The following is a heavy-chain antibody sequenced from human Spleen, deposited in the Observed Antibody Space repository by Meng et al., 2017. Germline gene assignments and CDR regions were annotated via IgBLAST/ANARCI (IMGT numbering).Heavy chain of an antibody. V-gene: IGHV3-7*01. D-gene: IGHD2-15*01. CDR3: ARDRQGGYFDY. CDR1: GFTFSSYW. J-gene: IGHJ4*02. CDR2: IKQDGSEK. Sequence: GESLKISCAASGFTFSSYWMSWVRQAPGKGLEWVANIKQDGSEKYYVDSVKGRFTISRDNAKNSLYLQMNSLRAEDTAVYYCARDRQGGYFDYWGQGTLVTVSS.